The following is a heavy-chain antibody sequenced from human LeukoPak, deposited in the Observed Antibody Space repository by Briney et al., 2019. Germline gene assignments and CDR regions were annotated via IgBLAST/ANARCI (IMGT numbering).Heavy chain of an antibody. CDR3: APQQTYSPYNWFDP. Sequence: GGSLRLSCVGSGFTISNYWMHWVRQAPGTGLVWVSRIHPDGSITTYADSVKGRFTISRDNAKNTLYLQMNSQRAEDTAVYYCAPQQTYSPYNWFDPWGQGTLVTVSS. D-gene: IGHD5-12*01. CDR1: GFTISNYW. J-gene: IGHJ5*02. V-gene: IGHV3-74*03. CDR2: IHPDGSIT.